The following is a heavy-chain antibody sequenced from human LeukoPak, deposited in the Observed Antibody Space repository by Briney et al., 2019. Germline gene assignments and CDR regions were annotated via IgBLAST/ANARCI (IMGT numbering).Heavy chain of an antibody. CDR1: GFTFSSYA. D-gene: IGHD3-9*01. CDR2: ISGSGGST. Sequence: PGGSLRLSCAASGFTFSSYAMSWVRQAPGKGLERVSAISGSGGSTYYADSVKGRFTISRDNSKNTLYLQMNSLRAEDTAVYYCAKEALLRYFDWLCPFDYWGQGTLVTVSS. J-gene: IGHJ4*02. CDR3: AKEALLRYFDWLCPFDY. V-gene: IGHV3-23*01.